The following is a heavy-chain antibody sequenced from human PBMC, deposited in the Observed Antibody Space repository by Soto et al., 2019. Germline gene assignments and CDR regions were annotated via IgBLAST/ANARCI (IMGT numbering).Heavy chain of an antibody. J-gene: IGHJ3*02. CDR3: AKGFIVVVTVLRPDDAFEI. Sequence: EGSLRLSCAASGFTFSSYAMNWVRQAPGKGLEWVAGTRGGGGSTYYADSVKGRFTISRDTSKNTVYLQLNSLRAEDTAVYYCAKGFIVVVTVLRPDDAFEIWGQGTMVAVSS. D-gene: IGHD2-21*02. CDR2: TRGGGGST. CDR1: GFTFSSYA. V-gene: IGHV3-23*01.